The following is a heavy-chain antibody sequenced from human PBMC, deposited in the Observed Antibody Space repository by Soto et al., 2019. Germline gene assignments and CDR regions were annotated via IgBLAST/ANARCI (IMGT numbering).Heavy chain of an antibody. CDR1: GFTFGDYA. V-gene: IGHV3-23*01. Sequence: GGSLRLSCTASGFTFGDYAMSWFRQAPGKGREWVSAISGSGGSTYYADSVKGRFTISGDNSKNTLYLQMNSLRAEDTAVYYCAKAYYDSSGYPDYWGQGTLVTVSS. J-gene: IGHJ4*02. CDR3: AKAYYDSSGYPDY. CDR2: ISGSGGST. D-gene: IGHD3-22*01.